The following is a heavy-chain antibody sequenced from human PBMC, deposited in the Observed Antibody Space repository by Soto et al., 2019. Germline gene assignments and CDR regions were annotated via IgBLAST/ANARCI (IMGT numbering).Heavy chain of an antibody. CDR1: DGSISSFYYY. CDR2: IHNSVST. D-gene: IGHD1-26*01. Sequence: SEPLSLTCTVSDGSISSFYYYWSWILHPPGKGLDWIAYIHNSVSTHYNPSLKSRVTISVDTSKNQFYVKLSSVTDADTAVYYCARSRYSGRYFFDYWGQGILVTLSS. V-gene: IGHV4-30-4*01. J-gene: IGHJ4*02. CDR3: ARSRYSGRYFFDY.